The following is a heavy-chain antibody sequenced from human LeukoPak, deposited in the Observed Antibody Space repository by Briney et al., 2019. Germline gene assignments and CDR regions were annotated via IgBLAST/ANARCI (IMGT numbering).Heavy chain of an antibody. CDR3: ARHIAVAGSNWFDP. V-gene: IGHV4-59*08. CDR2: IYYSGST. J-gene: IGHJ5*02. Sequence: PSETLSLTCSVSGGSISSYFWSWIRQPPGKGLEWIGYIYYSGSTNYNPSLKSRVTISVDTSKNQFSLKLSSVTAADTAVYYCARHIAVAGSNWFDPWGQGTLVTVSS. CDR1: GGSISSYF. D-gene: IGHD6-19*01.